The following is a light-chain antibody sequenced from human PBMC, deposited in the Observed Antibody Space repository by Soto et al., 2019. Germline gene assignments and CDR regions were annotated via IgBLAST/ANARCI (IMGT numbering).Light chain of an antibody. CDR2: GAS. V-gene: IGKV3-20*01. J-gene: IGKJ1*01. Sequence: DTVLTQSPGTLSLSPGERVTLSCRASQSVCSRCFAWYQQKPGQSPRLLIYGASTRATGIPDRFSGSGSGTDFTLTISRLEPEDFAVYYCQHYGTTPWTFGQGTKVGIK. CDR3: QHYGTTPWT. CDR1: QSVCSRC.